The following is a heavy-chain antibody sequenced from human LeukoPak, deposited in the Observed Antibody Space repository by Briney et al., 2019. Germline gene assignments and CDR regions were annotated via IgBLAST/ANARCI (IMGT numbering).Heavy chain of an antibody. D-gene: IGHD4-17*01. Sequence: GGSLRLSCAASGFTFSSYAMTWVRQAPGKGLKWVSASTGSGGTTYYADTVMGRFTISRDNSKNTLYLQMNSLRAEDTAVYYCAKLQSDGLRTYYGMDVWGQGTTVTVSS. CDR2: STGSGGTT. CDR3: AKLQSDGLRTYYGMDV. J-gene: IGHJ6*02. V-gene: IGHV3-23*01. CDR1: GFTFSSYA.